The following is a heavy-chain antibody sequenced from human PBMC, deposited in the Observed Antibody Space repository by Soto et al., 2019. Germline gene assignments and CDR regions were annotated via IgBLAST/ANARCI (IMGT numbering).Heavy chain of an antibody. J-gene: IGHJ6*02. V-gene: IGHV1-46*01. CDR1: GYTFTRFS. D-gene: IGHD2-15*01. Sequence: GASVKVSCKASGYTFTRFSVHWVRQAPGQGLEWMGIINPSGGSTTYAQKFQGRVTMTRDTSTSTVFMDLRSLRSEDTAVYYCAKDRGRAIGVVEAAKFNGMDVWG. CDR2: INPSGGST. CDR3: AKDRGRAIGVVEAAKFNGMDV.